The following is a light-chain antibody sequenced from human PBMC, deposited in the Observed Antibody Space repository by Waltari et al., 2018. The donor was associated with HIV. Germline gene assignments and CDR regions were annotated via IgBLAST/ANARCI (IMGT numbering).Light chain of an antibody. CDR2: DVS. Sequence: QSALTQPASVSGSPGQSITISCTGTSSDVGGYNYVSWYQQHPGKAPKLMIYDVSKGPSGVANRSSGSKSGNTASRTISGLQAEDEADYYCSSYTSSSTWVFGGGTKLTVL. CDR3: SSYTSSSTWV. J-gene: IGLJ3*02. V-gene: IGLV2-14*01. CDR1: SSDVGGYNY.